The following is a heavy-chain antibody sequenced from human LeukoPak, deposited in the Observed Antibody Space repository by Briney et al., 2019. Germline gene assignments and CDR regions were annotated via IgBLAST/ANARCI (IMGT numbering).Heavy chain of an antibody. V-gene: IGHV4-34*01. Sequence: SETLSLTCAVYGGSFSGYYWSWIRQPPGKGLEWIGEINHSGSTNYNPSLKSRVTISVDTSKNQFSLKLSSVTAADTAVYYCARAHLRRSDYWGQGTLVTVSS. J-gene: IGHJ4*02. CDR1: GGSFSGYY. CDR2: INHSGST. CDR3: ARAHLRRSDY.